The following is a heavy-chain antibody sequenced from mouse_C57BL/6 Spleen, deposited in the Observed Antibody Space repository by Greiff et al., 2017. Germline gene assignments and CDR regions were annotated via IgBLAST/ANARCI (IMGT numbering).Heavy chain of an antibody. Sequence: DVQLVESGGGLVKPGGSLKLSCAASGFTFSSYTMSWVRQTPEKGLEWVATISGSSGNTYYPDSVKGRFTISRANTTNTLYLQMSSLGSEDTAWYCSARQADLDDWGQGTTLTVSS. V-gene: IGHV5-9*01. CDR3: ARQADLDD. CDR2: ISGSSGNT. J-gene: IGHJ2*01. CDR1: GFTFSSYT.